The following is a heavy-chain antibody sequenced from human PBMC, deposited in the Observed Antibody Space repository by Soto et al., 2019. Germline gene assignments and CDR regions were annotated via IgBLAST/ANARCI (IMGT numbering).Heavy chain of an antibody. CDR3: ARTYYYDSSGYYLFDY. V-gene: IGHV2-70*04. CDR2: IDWDDDK. CDR1: GFSLSTSGMR. J-gene: IGHJ4*02. Sequence: SGPTLVNPTQTLTLTCTFSGFSLSTSGMRVSWIRQPPGKALEWLARIDWDDDKFYSTSLKTRLTISKDTSKNQVVLTMTNMDPVDTATYYCARTYYYDSSGYYLFDYWGQGTLVTVSS. D-gene: IGHD3-22*01.